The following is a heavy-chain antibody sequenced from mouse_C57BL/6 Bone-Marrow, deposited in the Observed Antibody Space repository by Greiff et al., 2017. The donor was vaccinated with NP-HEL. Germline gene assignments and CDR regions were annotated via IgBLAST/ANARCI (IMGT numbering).Heavy chain of an antibody. Sequence: EVKLQESGPGLVKPSQSLSLTCSVTGYSITSGYYWNWIRQFPGNKLEWMGYISYDGSNNYNPSLKNRISITRDTSKNQFFLKLNSVTTEDTATYYCAREGLGVYYWGQGTTLTVSS. CDR1: GYSITSGYY. CDR2: ISYDGSN. CDR3: AREGLGVYY. J-gene: IGHJ2*01. V-gene: IGHV3-6*01. D-gene: IGHD3-3*01.